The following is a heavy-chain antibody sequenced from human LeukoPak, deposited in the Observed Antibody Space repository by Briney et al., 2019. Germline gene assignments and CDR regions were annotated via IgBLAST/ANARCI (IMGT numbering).Heavy chain of an antibody. CDR1: GFTFSNAW. J-gene: IGHJ4*02. V-gene: IGHV3-49*04. CDR3: YYYDSSGYEPLDY. CDR2: IRSKAYGGTT. D-gene: IGHD3-22*01. Sequence: GGSLRLSCAASGFTFSNAWMSWVRQAPGKGLEWVGFIRSKAYGGTTEYAASVKGRFTISRDDSKSIAYLQMNSLKTEDTAVYYCYYYDSSGYEPLDYWGQGTLVTVSS.